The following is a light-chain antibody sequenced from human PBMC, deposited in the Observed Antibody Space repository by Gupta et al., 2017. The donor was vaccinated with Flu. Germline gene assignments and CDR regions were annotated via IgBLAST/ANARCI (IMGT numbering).Light chain of an antibody. V-gene: IGKV1-12*01. Sequence: GDTVTITCQASQGSSAWLAWYQQKPGKAPKLLMSAASRLESGVPTRFSGSGSGTDFTLTISRLQPEDFATYYCQRTDNFPWTFGQGTKVEIK. J-gene: IGKJ1*01. CDR2: AAS. CDR3: QRTDNFPWT. CDR1: QGSSAW.